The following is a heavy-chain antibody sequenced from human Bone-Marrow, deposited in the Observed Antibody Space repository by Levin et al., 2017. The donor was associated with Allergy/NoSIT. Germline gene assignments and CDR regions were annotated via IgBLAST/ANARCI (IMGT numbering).Heavy chain of an antibody. CDR2: IKHDESEK. V-gene: IGHV3-7*03. J-gene: IGHJ4*02. Sequence: GESLKISCAASGFTFSTHWMTWVRQTPGKGLEWVAIIKHDESEKYYVDSVKGRFTISRDNAKNSVYLQMNSLRVDDTAVYYCARVVPGASFDHWGQGTLVSVFS. D-gene: IGHD2-2*01. CDR1: GFTFSTHW. CDR3: ARVVPGASFDH.